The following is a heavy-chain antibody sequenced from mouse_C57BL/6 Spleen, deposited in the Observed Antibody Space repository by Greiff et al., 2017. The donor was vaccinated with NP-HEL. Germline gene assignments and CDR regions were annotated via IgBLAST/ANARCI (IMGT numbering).Heavy chain of an antibody. CDR3: ARMAYYYGSSYNYAMDY. D-gene: IGHD1-1*01. CDR2: INPNNGGT. CDR1: GYTFTDYN. Sequence: SGPELVKPGASVKIPCKASGYTFTDYNMDWVKQSHGKSLEWIGDINPNNGGTIYNQKFKGKATLTVDKSSSTAYMELRSLTSEDTAVYYCARMAYYYGSSYNYAMDYWGQGTSVTVSS. V-gene: IGHV1-18*01. J-gene: IGHJ4*01.